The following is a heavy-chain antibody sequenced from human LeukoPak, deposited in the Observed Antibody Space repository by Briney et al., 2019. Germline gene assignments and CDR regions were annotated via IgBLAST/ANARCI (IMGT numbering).Heavy chain of an antibody. J-gene: IGHJ4*02. V-gene: IGHV6-1*01. Sequence: SHTLSLPYALSRDSLSTKSTAWNGLRQSPSRDLQWLGRTYYRSKWNNDYAVSVKSRININPATSKNQFSLQLNSVAPEDTAVYYWARTTGHFDYWGQGTLVTVSS. CDR3: ARTTGHFDY. D-gene: IGHD4-17*01. CDR2: TYYRSKWNN. CDR1: RDSLSTKSTA.